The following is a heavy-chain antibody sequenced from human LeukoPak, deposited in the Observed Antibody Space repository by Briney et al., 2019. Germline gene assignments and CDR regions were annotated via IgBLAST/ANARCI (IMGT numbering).Heavy chain of an antibody. CDR1: GYTFTGYY. D-gene: IGHD6-13*01. V-gene: IGHV1-2*02. J-gene: IGHJ4*02. CDR3: ARDRSIAAAGFLGY. Sequence: ASVKVSCKASGYTFTGYYMHWVRQAPGQGLEWMGWINPNSGGTNYAQKFQGRVTMTRDTSISTAYMELSRLRSDDMAVYYCARDRSIAAAGFLGYWGQGTLVTVSS. CDR2: INPNSGGT.